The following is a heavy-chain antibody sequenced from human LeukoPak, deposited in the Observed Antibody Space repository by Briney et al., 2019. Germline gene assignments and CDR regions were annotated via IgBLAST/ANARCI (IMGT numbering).Heavy chain of an antibody. CDR2: ICWDGGST. J-gene: IGHJ3*02. V-gene: IGHV3-43*01. D-gene: IGHD6-13*01. CDR1: GVTSVDYT. Sequence: PGGSLRLSCVAPGVTSVDYTIHWVRQAPGKGLECVSLICWDGGSTHYADSVKGGCSISRDNSKNSLYLQMNSLRTEDTAWHNFAKDIGQQLITGGAFDIWGQGTMVTVSS. CDR3: AKDIGQQLITGGAFDI.